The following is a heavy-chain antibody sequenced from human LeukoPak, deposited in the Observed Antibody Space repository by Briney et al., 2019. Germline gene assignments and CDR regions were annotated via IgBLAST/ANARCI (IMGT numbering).Heavy chain of an antibody. D-gene: IGHD2-21*02. V-gene: IGHV3-21*01. J-gene: IGHJ6*02. CDR3: ARGDYCGGDWNACYYYYGMDV. Sequence: PGGSLRLSCAASGFTFSSYSMNWVRQAPGKGLEWVSSISSSSSYIYYADSVKGRFTISRDNAKNSLYLQMNSLRAEDTAVYYCARGDYCGGDWNACYYYYGMDVWGQGTTVTVSS. CDR1: GFTFSSYS. CDR2: ISSSSSYI.